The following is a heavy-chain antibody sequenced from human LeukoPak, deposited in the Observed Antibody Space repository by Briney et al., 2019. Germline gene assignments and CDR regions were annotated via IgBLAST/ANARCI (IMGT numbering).Heavy chain of an antibody. CDR1: GFTFSAYS. J-gene: IGHJ3*02. CDR3: ARWTAPGVSYDILTGYDDAFDI. V-gene: IGHV3-21*05. CDR2: ISSSSSYT. Sequence: GGSLRLSCAASGFTFSAYSMNWVRQAPGKGLEWVSYISSSSSYTNYADSVKGRFTISRDNAKNSLYLQMNSLRAEDTAVYYCARWTAPGVSYDILTGYDDAFDIWGQGTMVTVSS. D-gene: IGHD3-9*01.